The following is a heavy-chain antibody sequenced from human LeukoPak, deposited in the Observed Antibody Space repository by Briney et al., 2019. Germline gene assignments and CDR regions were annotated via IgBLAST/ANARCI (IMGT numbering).Heavy chain of an antibody. CDR3: ARDSPITMVRGAQAHFDY. CDR2: ISYDGSNE. J-gene: IGHJ4*02. Sequence: PGRSLRLSCAASGFTFSSYGMHWVRQAPGKGLEWVAVISYDGSNEYYADSVKGRFTISRDNSKNTLYLQMNSLRAEDTAVYYCARDSPITMVRGAQAHFDYWGQGTLVTVSS. D-gene: IGHD3-10*01. CDR1: GFTFSSYG. V-gene: IGHV3-30*03.